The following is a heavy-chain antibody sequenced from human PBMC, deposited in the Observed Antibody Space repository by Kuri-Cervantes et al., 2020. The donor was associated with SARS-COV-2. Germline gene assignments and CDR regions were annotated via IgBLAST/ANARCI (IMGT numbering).Heavy chain of an antibody. CDR3: ARGLRSNWFDP. CDR1: GYSISSGYY. D-gene: IGHD4/OR15-4a*01. J-gene: IGHJ5*02. Sequence: ESLKISCTVSGYSISSGYYWGWIRQPPGKGLEWIGSIYHSGSTYYNPSLKSRVTISVDTSKNQFSLKLSSVTAADTAVYYCARGLRSNWFDPWGQGTLVTVSS. V-gene: IGHV4-38-2*02. CDR2: IYHSGST.